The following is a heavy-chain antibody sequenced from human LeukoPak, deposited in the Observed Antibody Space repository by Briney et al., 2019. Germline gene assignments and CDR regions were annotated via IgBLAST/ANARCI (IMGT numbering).Heavy chain of an antibody. CDR1: GYTCTGYY. CDR3: ARESFSGSGGLNWFAP. D-gene: IGHD3-10*01. Sequence: ASVQVSCKASGYTCTGYYIHWVRQAPGQGLEWMGGLNPDTGSTNYAQKFQARVIMTRDTSINTAYMELRRLRYDDTAMYFCARESFSGSGGLNWFAPWGQGTLVTVSA. V-gene: IGHV1-2*02. CDR2: LNPDTGST. J-gene: IGHJ5*02.